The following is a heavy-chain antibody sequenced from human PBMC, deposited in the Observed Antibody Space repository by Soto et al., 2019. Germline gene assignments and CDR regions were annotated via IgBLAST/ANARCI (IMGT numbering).Heavy chain of an antibody. J-gene: IGHJ4*02. CDR1: GFTFSSYG. Sequence: VQLVESGGGVVQPGRSLRLSCAASGFTFSSYGMHWVRQAPGKGLEWVAVIWYDGSNKYYADSVKGRFTISRDNSKNTLYLQMNSLRAEDTAVYYCAASKVVAATPIGYWGQGTLVTVSS. D-gene: IGHD2-15*01. CDR3: AASKVVAATPIGY. V-gene: IGHV3-33*01. CDR2: IWYDGSNK.